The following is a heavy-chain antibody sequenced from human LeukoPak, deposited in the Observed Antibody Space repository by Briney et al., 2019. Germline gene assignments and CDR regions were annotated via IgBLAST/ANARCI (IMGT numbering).Heavy chain of an antibody. D-gene: IGHD4-17*01. V-gene: IGHV3-23*01. Sequence: GSLRLSCAASGFTFNNYAMSWVRQAPGKGLEWVSAITGSTGDLYYRDSVRGRFTISRDNSKNTLYLQMNSLRAEDTAIYYCAKDRSFYGAPWYFDLWGRGTLVTVSS. J-gene: IGHJ2*01. CDR2: ITGSTGDL. CDR1: GFTFNNYA. CDR3: AKDRSFYGAPWYFDL.